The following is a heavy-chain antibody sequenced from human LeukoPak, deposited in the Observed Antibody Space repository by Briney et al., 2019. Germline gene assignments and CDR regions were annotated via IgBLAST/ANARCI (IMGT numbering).Heavy chain of an antibody. CDR2: INPNSGGT. CDR3: AREGVSGAYSSFLYYFDY. J-gene: IGHJ4*02. Sequence: ASVKVSCKASGYTFTGYYMHWVRQAPGQRLEWMGWINPNSGGTNYAQKFQGRVTMTRDTSISTAYMELSRLRSDDTAVYYCAREGVSGAYSSFLYYFDYWGQGTLVTVSS. V-gene: IGHV1-2*02. CDR1: GYTFTGYY. D-gene: IGHD6-6*01.